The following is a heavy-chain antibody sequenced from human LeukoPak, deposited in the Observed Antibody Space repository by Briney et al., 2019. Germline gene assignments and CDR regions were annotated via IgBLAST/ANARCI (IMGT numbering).Heavy chain of an antibody. Sequence: ASVKVSCKTSGYTFTRSGITWAPQAPGQGLEWMGWISAYTADKHLAQKLQARVTMTTDTSRSTAYMDRTSLPSDVPAVHYCARELYSWGIGSLFDYWGQGTPVTVSS. CDR1: GYTFTRSG. V-gene: IGHV1-18*01. J-gene: IGHJ4*02. CDR3: ARELYSWGIGSLFDY. D-gene: IGHD1-20*01. CDR2: ISAYTADK.